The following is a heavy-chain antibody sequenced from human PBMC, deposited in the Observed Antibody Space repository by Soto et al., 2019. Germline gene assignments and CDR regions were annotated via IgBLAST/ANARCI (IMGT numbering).Heavy chain of an antibody. CDR1: GGSISSSSYY. D-gene: IGHD3-10*01. CDR3: ASAWGSGSYYKRDDAFDI. Sequence: SETLSLTCTVSGGSISSSSYYWGWIRQPPGKGLEWIGSIYYSGSTYYNPSLKSRVTISVDTSKNQFSLKLSSVTAADTAVYYCASAWGSGSYYKRDDAFDIWGQGTMVTVSS. V-gene: IGHV4-39*07. J-gene: IGHJ3*02. CDR2: IYYSGST.